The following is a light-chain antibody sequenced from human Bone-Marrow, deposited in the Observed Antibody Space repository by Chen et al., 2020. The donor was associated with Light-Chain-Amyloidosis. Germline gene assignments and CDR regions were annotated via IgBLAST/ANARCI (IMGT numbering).Light chain of an antibody. CDR3: QVWDRSSDRPV. J-gene: IGLJ3*02. CDR2: DDS. CDR1: NIGSTS. V-gene: IGLV3-21*02. Sequence: SYVLTQPSSVSAAPGPTATTACGGNNIGSTSVHWYQQTPGQAPRLVVYDDSDRPSGIPERLSGSNSGNTATLTISRVEAGDEADYYCQVWDRSSDRPVFGGGTKLTVL.